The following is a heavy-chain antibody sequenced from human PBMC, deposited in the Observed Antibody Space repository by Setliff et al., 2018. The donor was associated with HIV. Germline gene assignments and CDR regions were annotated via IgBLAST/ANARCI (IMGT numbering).Heavy chain of an antibody. Sequence: LSLTCTVSGGSVSSGSYYWSWIRQPPGKGLEWIGYIYYSGSTKHNPSLKSRVTISLDTSQNQFPLKLNSVTAADTAVYYCARRGIAAAGSDSWGQGTLVTVSS. CDR3: ARRGIAAAGSDS. V-gene: IGHV4-61*01. CDR2: IYYSGST. CDR1: GGSVSSGSYY. D-gene: IGHD6-13*01. J-gene: IGHJ4*02.